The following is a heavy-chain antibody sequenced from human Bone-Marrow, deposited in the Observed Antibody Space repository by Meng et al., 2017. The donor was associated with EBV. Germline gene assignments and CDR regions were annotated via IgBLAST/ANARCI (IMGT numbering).Heavy chain of an antibody. V-gene: IGHV4-34*01. CDR1: GWACSGYY. D-gene: IGHD5-12*01. J-gene: IGHJ4*02. CDR3: ARGSGYDARY. CDR2: INHSGST. Sequence: QVQLQHWGAGLVKPSESPAPTCAGYGWACSGYYWSWIRQPPGKGLEWIGEINHSGSTNYNPSLKSRVTISVDTSKNQFSLKLSSVTAADTAVYYCARGSGYDARYWGQGTLVTVSS.